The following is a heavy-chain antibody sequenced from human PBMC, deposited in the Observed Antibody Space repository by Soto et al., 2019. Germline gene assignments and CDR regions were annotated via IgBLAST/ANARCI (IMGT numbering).Heavy chain of an antibody. CDR2: IYPGDSDT. J-gene: IGHJ4*02. V-gene: IGHV5-51*01. CDR1: DYSFTNYW. Sequence: GESLKISFKASDYSFTNYWIAWVRQMPGQGLELMGIIYPGDSDTRYSPSFQGQVTISADKSISTAYLQWSSLKASDTAIYYCARGGVVARTFDYWGQGTLVTVSS. CDR3: ARGGVVARTFDY. D-gene: IGHD2-15*01.